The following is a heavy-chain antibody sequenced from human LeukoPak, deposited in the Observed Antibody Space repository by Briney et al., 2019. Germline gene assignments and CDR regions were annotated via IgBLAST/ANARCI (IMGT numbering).Heavy chain of an antibody. V-gene: IGHV3-23*01. CDR2: ISGLVLIT. D-gene: IGHD3-10*01. Sequence: GGSPRLSCAPSLFTLSVSVVSSVPEAPGGGVECVSDISGLVLITYCADSVKGQLNIPRDNATISLYQEMNSLRAEHTAVYYSARNYGSGIVSTSDYFDYWGQGTLVTVSS. J-gene: IGHJ4*02. CDR3: ARNYGSGIVSTSDYFDY. CDR1: LFTLSVSV.